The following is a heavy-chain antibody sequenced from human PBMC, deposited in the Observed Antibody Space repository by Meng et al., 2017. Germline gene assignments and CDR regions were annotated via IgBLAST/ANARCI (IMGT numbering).Heavy chain of an antibody. CDR1: GGTFSSYA. Sequence: QVGRGRSGVGWKRPGFSVKCSWKASGGTFSSYAISWVRQAPGQGLEWMGVIIPIFGTANYAQKFQGRVTITADESTSTAYMELSSLRSEDTAVYYCARDYGDYAWIAKRWFDPWGQGTLVTVSS. J-gene: IGHJ5*02. D-gene: IGHD4-17*01. CDR2: IIPIFGTA. CDR3: ARDYGDYAWIAKRWFDP. V-gene: IGHV1-69*01.